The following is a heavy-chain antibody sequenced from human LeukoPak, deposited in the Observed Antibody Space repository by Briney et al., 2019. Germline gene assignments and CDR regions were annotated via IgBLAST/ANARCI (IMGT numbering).Heavy chain of an antibody. V-gene: IGHV3-7*01. Sequence: GGSLRVSCVASGFRFGRDWISWVRQAPGKGLEWVACVKQDGTEKNYVVSVWGRFTVSVDNGKNSLYLQMNSLRAEDTAKYYCATLDSTKSILWGRGTAVIVSS. J-gene: IGHJ1*01. CDR1: GFRFGRDW. CDR2: VKQDGTEK. CDR3: ATLDSTKSIL. D-gene: IGHD2-2*01.